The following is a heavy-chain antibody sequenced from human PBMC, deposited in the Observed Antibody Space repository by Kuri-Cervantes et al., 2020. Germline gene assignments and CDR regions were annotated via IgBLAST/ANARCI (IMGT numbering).Heavy chain of an antibody. D-gene: IGHD1-1*01. J-gene: IGHJ2*01. CDR3: AREVQLWPPDL. CDR1: GGTFNSYA. V-gene: IGHV1-69*06. CDR2: IIPIFNTT. Sequence: SVKVSCKASGGTFNSYAINWVRQAPGQGLEWMGGIIPIFNTTTYAQKFQGRVTITADKSTSTAYLELSRLTSEDTAVYYCAREVQLWPPDLWGRGTLVTVSS.